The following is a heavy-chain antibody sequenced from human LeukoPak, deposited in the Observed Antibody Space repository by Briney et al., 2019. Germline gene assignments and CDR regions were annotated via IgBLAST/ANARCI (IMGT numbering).Heavy chain of an antibody. D-gene: IGHD3-3*01. J-gene: IGHJ4*02. CDR3: ARDRQITILGYYFDY. CDR1: GYTFTSYY. Sequence: ASVKVSCKASGYTFTSYYMHWVRQAPGQGRKWMGIINPSGGSTSYAQKFQGRVTMTRDMSTSTVYMELSSLRSEDTAVYYCARDRQITILGYYFDYWGQGTLVTVSS. CDR2: INPSGGST. V-gene: IGHV1-46*01.